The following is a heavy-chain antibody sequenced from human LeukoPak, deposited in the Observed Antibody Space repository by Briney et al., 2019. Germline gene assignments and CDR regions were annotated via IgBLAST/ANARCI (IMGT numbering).Heavy chain of an antibody. CDR2: ISSSSSYI. V-gene: IGHV3-21*01. D-gene: IGHD3-10*01. J-gene: IGHJ5*02. CDR3: ARDLVRGVNVQWFDP. CDR1: GFTFSSYS. Sequence: GGSLRLSCAASGFTFSSYSMNWVRQAPGKGLEWVSSISSSSSYIYYADSVKGRFPISRDNAKNSLDLQMNSLRAEDTAVYYCARDLVRGVNVQWFDPWGQGTLVTVSS.